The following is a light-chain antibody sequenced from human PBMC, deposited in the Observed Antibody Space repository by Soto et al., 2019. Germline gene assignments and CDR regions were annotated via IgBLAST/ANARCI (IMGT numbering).Light chain of an antibody. CDR3: QQSDTTPLT. CDR1: QSIASY. Sequence: DIQMTQSASSLSASVGDRVTITCRASQSIASYLNWYQQKPGKAPNFLIYGASTLQSGVPSRFSGGGSGTDFTLTISSLQPEDSATYYCQQSDTTPLTFGGGTKVEI. J-gene: IGKJ4*01. V-gene: IGKV1-39*01. CDR2: GAS.